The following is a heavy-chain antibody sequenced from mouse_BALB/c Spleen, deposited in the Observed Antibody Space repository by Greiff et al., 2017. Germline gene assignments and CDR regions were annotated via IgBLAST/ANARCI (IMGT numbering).Heavy chain of an antibody. J-gene: IGHJ2*01. V-gene: IGHV1S41*01. CDR3: AREGDDYFDY. CDR2: IAPGSGST. CDR1: CFTFHSNW. Sequence: DLVKPGGSLELSFQASCFTFHSNWVNWIKKRPGQGLEWIGRIAPGSGSTYYNEMFKGKATLTVDTSSSTAYIQLSSLSSEDSAVYFCAREGDDYFDYWGQGTTLTVSS.